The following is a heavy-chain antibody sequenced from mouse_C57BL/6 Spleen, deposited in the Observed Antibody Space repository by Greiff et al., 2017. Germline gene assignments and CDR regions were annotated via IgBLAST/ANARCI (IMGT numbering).Heavy chain of an antibody. Sequence: QVQLKQPGAELVKPGASVKLSCKASGYTFTSYWMQWVKQRPGQGLEWIGEIDPSDSYTNYNQKFKGKATLTVDTSSSTAYMQLSSLTSEDSAVYYCARRGNYGNYYFDYWGQGTTLTVSS. CDR2: IDPSDSYT. J-gene: IGHJ2*01. CDR1: GYTFTSYW. D-gene: IGHD2-1*01. CDR3: ARRGNYGNYYFDY. V-gene: IGHV1-50*01.